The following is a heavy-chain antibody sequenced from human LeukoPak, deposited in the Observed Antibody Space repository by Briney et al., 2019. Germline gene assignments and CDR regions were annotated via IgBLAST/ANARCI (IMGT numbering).Heavy chain of an antibody. V-gene: IGHV1-46*01. CDR2: INPSGGST. D-gene: IGHD1/OR15-1a*01. J-gene: IGHJ5*02. CDR1: GYTFTSYY. Sequence: ASVKVSCKASGYTFTSYYMHWVRQAPGQGLEWMGKINPSGGSTSYAQKFQGRVTMTRDTSTSTVYMELSSLRSEDTAVYYCARDLNNRRGFDPWGQGTLVTVSS. CDR3: ARDLNNRRGFDP.